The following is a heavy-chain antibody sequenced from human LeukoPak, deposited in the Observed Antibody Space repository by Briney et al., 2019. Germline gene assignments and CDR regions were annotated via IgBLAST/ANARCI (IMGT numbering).Heavy chain of an antibody. CDR1: GFTFSSYE. CDR3: ARALDYMDDY. D-gene: IGHD4-11*01. CDR2: ISSSGSTI. Sequence: GGSLRLSCAASGFTFSSYEMNWVRQAPGKGLEWVSYISSSGSTIYYADSVKGRFTISRDNAKNSLYLQMNSLRAEDTAVYYCARALDYMDDYWGQGTLVTVSS. J-gene: IGHJ4*02. V-gene: IGHV3-48*03.